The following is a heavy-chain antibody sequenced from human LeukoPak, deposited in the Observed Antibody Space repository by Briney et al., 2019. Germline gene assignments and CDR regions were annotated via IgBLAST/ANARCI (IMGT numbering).Heavy chain of an antibody. CDR3: AKGGSFDYGDLLFDY. D-gene: IGHD4-17*01. J-gene: IGHJ4*02. Sequence: DSVKGRFTISRDNSKNTLYLQMNSLRAEDTAVYYCAKGGSFDYGDLLFDYWGQGTLVTVSS. V-gene: IGHV3-30*02.